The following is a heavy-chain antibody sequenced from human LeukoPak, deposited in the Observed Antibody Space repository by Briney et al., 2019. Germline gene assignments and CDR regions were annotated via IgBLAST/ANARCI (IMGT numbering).Heavy chain of an antibody. J-gene: IGHJ6*02. CDR3: ARDYYYGMDV. CDR1: GFTFSTYW. V-gene: IGHV3-74*01. Sequence: PGGSLRLSCAASGFTFSTYWMHWVRQAPGKGLEWVSRINPDGITTTCADSVKGRFTISRDNAKNTLFLRMNSLRAEDTAVYYCARDYYYGMDVWGQGTTITVSS. CDR2: INPDGITT.